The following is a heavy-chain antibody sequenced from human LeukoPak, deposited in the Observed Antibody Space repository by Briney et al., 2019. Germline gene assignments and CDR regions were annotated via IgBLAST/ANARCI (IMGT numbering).Heavy chain of an antibody. CDR2: IYGSGST. CDR3: ARHDGTFDN. D-gene: IGHD1-14*01. Sequence: PSETLSLTCTVSGGSISSYYWSWIRQPPGKGLEWIGHIYGSGSTNYNPSLKSRVTLSVDTSKNQFSLKLSSVTAADTAVYYCARHDGTFDNWGQGTLVTVSS. V-gene: IGHV4-59*01. CDR1: GGSISSYY. J-gene: IGHJ4*02.